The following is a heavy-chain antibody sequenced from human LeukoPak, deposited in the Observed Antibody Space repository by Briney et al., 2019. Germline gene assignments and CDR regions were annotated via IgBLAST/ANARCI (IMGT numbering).Heavy chain of an antibody. Sequence: GGSLRLSCAASGFTFSSYTMSWVRQAPGKGLEWVSSISSTSKYIYYTDSLKGRFTISRDNAKNSLNLQMNSLRAEDTAVYYCARDLSSSTDYWGQGTLVTVSS. D-gene: IGHD2-2*01. J-gene: IGHJ4*02. CDR3: ARDLSSSTDY. CDR1: GFTFSSYT. CDR2: ISSTSKYI. V-gene: IGHV3-21*01.